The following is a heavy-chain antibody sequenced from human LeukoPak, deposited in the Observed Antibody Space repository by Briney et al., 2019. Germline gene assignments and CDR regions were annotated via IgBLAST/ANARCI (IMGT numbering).Heavy chain of an antibody. CDR1: GYTFTSYG. V-gene: IGHV1-18*01. J-gene: IGHJ4*02. CDR2: ISAYNGNT. CDR3: ARAEGGIYVFPFDY. Sequence: VASVKVSCKASGYTFTSYGISWVRQAPGQGLEWMGWISAYNGNTNYAQKLQGRVTMTTDTSTSTAYMELRSLRSDDTAVYYCARAEGGIYVFPFDYWGQGTLVTVSS. D-gene: IGHD2-21*01.